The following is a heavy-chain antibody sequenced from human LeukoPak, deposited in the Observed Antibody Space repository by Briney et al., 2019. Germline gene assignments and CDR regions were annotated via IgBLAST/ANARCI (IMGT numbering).Heavy chain of an antibody. CDR2: FDPEDGET. CDR1: GYTPSELS. CDR3: ATASGSYTFDY. D-gene: IGHD1-26*01. Sequence: ASVKVSCKVSGYTPSELSMHWVRQAPGKGLEWMGGFDPEDGETIYAQKFQGRVTMTEDTFTDTAYMELSSLRSEDTAVYYCATASGSYTFDYWGQGTLVTVSS. V-gene: IGHV1-24*01. J-gene: IGHJ4*02.